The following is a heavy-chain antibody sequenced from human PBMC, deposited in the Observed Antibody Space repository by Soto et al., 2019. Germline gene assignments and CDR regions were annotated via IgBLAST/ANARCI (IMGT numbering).Heavy chain of an antibody. V-gene: IGHV1-2*02. J-gene: IGHJ5*02. CDR1: GYTFTGYY. Sequence: ASVKVSCTASGYTFTGYYMHWVRPAPGQGLEWMGWLNPNSGGKNYAQKFQGRVTMTRDTSISTAYMELSRLRSDDTAVYYCARAEAAAGTRNNNWFDPWGQGTLVTVSS. CDR2: LNPNSGGK. D-gene: IGHD6-13*01. CDR3: ARAEAAAGTRNNNWFDP.